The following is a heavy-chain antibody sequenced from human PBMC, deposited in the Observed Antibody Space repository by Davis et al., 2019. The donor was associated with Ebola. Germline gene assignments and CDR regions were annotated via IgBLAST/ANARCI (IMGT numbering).Heavy chain of an antibody. Sequence: AASVKVSCKAFGFTFSASAVQWVRQARGQRLEWIGSIVVGSGNTNYAQQFRQRLTRTRDMSTSTVYMELRSLRFDDTAVYYCAASAGTVGKFDFWGQGTVVTVS. CDR3: AASAGTVGKFDF. CDR1: GFTFSASA. J-gene: IGHJ4*02. V-gene: IGHV1-58*01. CDR2: IVVGSGNT. D-gene: IGHD1-14*01.